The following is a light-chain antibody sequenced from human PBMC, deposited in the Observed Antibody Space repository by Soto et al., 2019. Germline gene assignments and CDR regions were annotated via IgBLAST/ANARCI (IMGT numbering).Light chain of an antibody. CDR1: QSVSSN. V-gene: IGKV3-15*01. Sequence: EIVMTQSPATLSVSPGERATLSCRASQSVSSNLAWYQQKPGQAPRLLIYGASTRATGIPARFSGSGSGTELTLTISSLQSEDFAVCYCQQYNNWPPWTFGQGTKLEIK. CDR2: GAS. J-gene: IGKJ2*02. CDR3: QQYNNWPPWT.